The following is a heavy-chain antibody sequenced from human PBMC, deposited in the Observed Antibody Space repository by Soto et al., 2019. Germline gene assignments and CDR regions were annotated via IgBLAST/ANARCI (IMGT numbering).Heavy chain of an antibody. CDR3: ASLLDYYGSGSPINRYGMDV. CDR2: ISAYNGNT. V-gene: IGHV1-18*04. CDR1: GYTFTSYG. J-gene: IGHJ6*02. Sequence: QVQLVQSGAEVKKPGASVKVSCKASGYTFTSYGISWVRQAPGQGLEWMGWISAYNGNTNYAQKLQGRVTMTTDPSTSTAYMELRSLRSDDTAVYYCASLLDYYGSGSPINRYGMDVWGQGTTVTVSS. D-gene: IGHD3-10*01.